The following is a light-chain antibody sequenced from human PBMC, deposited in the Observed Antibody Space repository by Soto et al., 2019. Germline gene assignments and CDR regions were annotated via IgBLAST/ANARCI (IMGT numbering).Light chain of an antibody. Sequence: EIVLTQSPGTLSLSPGERVTLSCRASQSVFNNHIGWYQQKPGQAPRRLIFGASFRATGIPDRFSGSGSGTDFTLTISRLEPEDFAVYYCQQYGSSPTTFGQGTKVEIK. V-gene: IGKV3-20*01. CDR3: QQYGSSPTT. CDR2: GAS. J-gene: IGKJ1*01. CDR1: QSVFNNH.